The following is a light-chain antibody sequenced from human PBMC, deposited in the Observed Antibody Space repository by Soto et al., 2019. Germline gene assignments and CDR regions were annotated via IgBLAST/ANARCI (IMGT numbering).Light chain of an antibody. Sequence: EIVLTQSPGTLSLSPGERATLTCRASQSVICYLAWYQQKPGQAPRLLIYDASSGATGVPGGFSGSGCGRGFTLTISRLEPEDFAEYYCHHCQPYGDSPPLTFGGGTKVDI. J-gene: IGKJ4*01. CDR3: HHCQPYGDSPPLT. V-gene: IGKV3-20*01. CDR2: DAS. CDR1: QSVICY.